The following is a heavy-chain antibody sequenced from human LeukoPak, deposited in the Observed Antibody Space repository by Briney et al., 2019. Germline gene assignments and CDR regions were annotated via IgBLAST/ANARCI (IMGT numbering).Heavy chain of an antibody. V-gene: IGHV4-59*01. CDR3: ARVRDNWNVAVYDY. CDR1: GGSMSSEY. D-gene: IGHD1-20*01. J-gene: IGHJ4*02. Sequence: PAETLSLTCTVYGGSMSSEYGRGLRQPRGRGVEWIGYISYSGSANYNASRKGRVTISVDTSKNQFSLKLSSVTAADTAVYYCARVRDNWNVAVYDYWGQGTLVTVSS. CDR2: ISYSGSA.